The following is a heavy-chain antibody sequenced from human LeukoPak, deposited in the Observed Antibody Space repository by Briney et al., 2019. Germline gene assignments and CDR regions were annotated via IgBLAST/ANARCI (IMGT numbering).Heavy chain of an antibody. V-gene: IGHV3-48*03. CDR2: ISSSGSTI. CDR1: GFTFSSYE. J-gene: IGHJ6*03. D-gene: IGHD1-26*01. CDR3: ARDQVGATNRYYYYYMDV. Sequence: GGSLRLSCAASGFTFSSYEMNWVRQAPGKGLEWVSYISSSGSTIYYADSVKGRFTISRDNAKNSLYLQMNSLRSDDAAVYYCARDQVGATNRYYYYYMDVWGKGTTVTVSS.